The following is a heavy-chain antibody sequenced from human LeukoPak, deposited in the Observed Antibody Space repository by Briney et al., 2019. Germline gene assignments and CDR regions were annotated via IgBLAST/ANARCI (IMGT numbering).Heavy chain of an antibody. V-gene: IGHV1-69*01. D-gene: IGHD2-15*01. J-gene: IGHJ4*02. CDR1: GGTFSSYA. CDR2: IIPIFGTA. Sequence: SVKVSCKASGGTFSSYAISWVRQAPGQGLEWMGGIIPIFGTANYAQKFQGRVTITADESTSTAYMELSSLRSEDTAVYYCARCSGGSCYSGGYFDYWGQGTLVTVFS. CDR3: ARCSGGSCYSGGYFDY.